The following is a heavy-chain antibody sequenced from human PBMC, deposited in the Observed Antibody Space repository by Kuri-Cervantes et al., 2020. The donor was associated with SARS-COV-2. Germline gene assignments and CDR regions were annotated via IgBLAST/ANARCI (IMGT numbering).Heavy chain of an antibody. V-gene: IGHV4-38-2*02. Sequence: AETLSLTCTVSGGSISSYYWSWIRQPPGKGLEWIGSIYHSGSTYYNPSLKSRVTISVDTSKNPFSLKLSSVTAADTAVYYCARDGSFSPLYYYYMDVWGKGTTVTVSS. CDR1: GGSISSYY. J-gene: IGHJ6*03. D-gene: IGHD2/OR15-2a*01. CDR2: IYHSGST. CDR3: ARDGSFSPLYYYYMDV.